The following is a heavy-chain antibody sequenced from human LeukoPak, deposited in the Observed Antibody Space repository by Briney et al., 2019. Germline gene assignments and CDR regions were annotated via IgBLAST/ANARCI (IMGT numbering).Heavy chain of an antibody. V-gene: IGHV4-59*01. Sequence: SETLSLTCTVSGGSISSYYWSWIRQPPGKGLEWIGYIYYTGSTNHTPSLKSRVTISVDTSKNQFSLKLNSVTAADTAVYYCARAAGSGWFGIDYWGQGTLVTVSS. D-gene: IGHD6-19*01. CDR2: IYYTGST. J-gene: IGHJ4*02. CDR3: ARAAGSGWFGIDY. CDR1: GGSISSYY.